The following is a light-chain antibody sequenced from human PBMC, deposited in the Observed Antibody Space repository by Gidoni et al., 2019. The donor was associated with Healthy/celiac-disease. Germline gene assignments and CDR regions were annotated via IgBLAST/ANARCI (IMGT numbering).Light chain of an antibody. CDR1: STNIGSNT. CDR3: AAWDDSLNGPYVV. V-gene: IGLV1-44*01. J-gene: IGLJ2*01. Sequence: QSVLTHAPSASGTPGQRAAISCSGSSTNIGSNTVNWYQQLPGTAPKLLIYSNNQQPSGVPDRFSGSKSGTSASLAISGLQSEDEADYYCAAWDDSLNGPYVVFGGGTKLTVL. CDR2: SNN.